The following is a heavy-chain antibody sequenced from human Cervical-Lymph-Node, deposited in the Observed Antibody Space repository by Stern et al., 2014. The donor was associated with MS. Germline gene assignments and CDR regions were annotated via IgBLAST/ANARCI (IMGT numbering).Heavy chain of an antibody. J-gene: IGHJ5*02. V-gene: IGHV1-46*01. CDR1: GYTFTSYY. Sequence: QVQLVQSGAEVKKPGASVKVSCKASGYTFTSYYMHWVRQAPGQGLEWMGIINPIGGITSYAQKFQGRVTMTMDTSTSTVYMELSSLRSEDTAVYYCARAITSNWFDPWGQGTLVTVSS. CDR3: ARAITSNWFDP. D-gene: IGHD3-10*01. CDR2: INPIGGIT.